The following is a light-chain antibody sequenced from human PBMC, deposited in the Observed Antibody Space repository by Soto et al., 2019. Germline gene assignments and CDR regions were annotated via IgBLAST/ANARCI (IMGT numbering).Light chain of an antibody. V-gene: IGKV2-30*01. Sequence: DVVMTQSPLSLPVTLGQPASISCRSSHSLVYSDGNTYLNWFQQRPGQSPRRLIYKVSIRDSGVPDRFSGSGSGTDFTVKISRVEAEDVGIYYCMQGTHWPPAFGQGSKVEIK. CDR2: KVS. CDR3: MQGTHWPPA. J-gene: IGKJ1*01. CDR1: HSLVYSDGNTY.